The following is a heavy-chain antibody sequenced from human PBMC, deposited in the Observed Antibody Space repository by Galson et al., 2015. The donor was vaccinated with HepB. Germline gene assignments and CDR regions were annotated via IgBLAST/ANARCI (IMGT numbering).Heavy chain of an antibody. CDR2: FYNSGNT. CDR3: ARGRVGRARYFDY. J-gene: IGHJ4*02. CDR1: GFSINNNTYY. D-gene: IGHD2-15*01. Sequence: ETLSLTCTASGFSINNNTYYWGWIRQAPGKGLEWIGNFYNSGNTYYNPALKSRLTISVDTSKNRFSLKLKSVTVADTAVYFCARGRVGRARYFDYWGQGTLVAVSS. V-gene: IGHV4-39*01.